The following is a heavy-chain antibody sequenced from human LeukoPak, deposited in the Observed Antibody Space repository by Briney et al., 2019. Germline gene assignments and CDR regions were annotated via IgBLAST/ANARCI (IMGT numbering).Heavy chain of an antibody. V-gene: IGHV4-34*01. Sequence: SETLSLTCAVYGGSFSGYYWSRIRQPPGKGLEWIGEINHSGSTNYNPSLKSRVTISVETSKNQFSVNLSSVTAADTAVYYCARQEGDYVDHWGQGTLVPVSS. CDR1: GGSFSGYY. J-gene: IGHJ4*02. CDR3: ARQEGDYVDH. CDR2: INHSGST.